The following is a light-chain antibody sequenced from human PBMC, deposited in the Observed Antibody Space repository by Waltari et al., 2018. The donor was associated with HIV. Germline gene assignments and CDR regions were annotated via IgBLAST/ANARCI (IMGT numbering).Light chain of an antibody. Sequence: QSALTQPASVSGSPGQSITISCTGTSRHVGGYNYVSWYQQHPGKAPKLVIYDVSERPSGVSNRFSGSKSGNTASLTISGLQAEDEADYNCCSYAGSSTLLFGGGTKVTVL. CDR1: SRHVGGYNY. CDR2: DVS. CDR3: CSYAGSSTLL. V-gene: IGLV2-23*01. J-gene: IGLJ2*01.